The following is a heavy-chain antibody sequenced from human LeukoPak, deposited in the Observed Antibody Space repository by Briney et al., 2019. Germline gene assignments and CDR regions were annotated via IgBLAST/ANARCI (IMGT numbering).Heavy chain of an antibody. CDR2: TYYRSKWYN. Sequence: SQTLSLTCAISGDSVSSNSAAWNWIRQSPSRGLEWLGRTYYRSKWYNDYAVSVKSRITINPDTSKNQFSLQLNSVTPEDTAVYYCARDQPYSSGWYFHRAFDIWGQGTMVTVSS. J-gene: IGHJ3*02. D-gene: IGHD6-19*01. CDR1: GDSVSSNSAA. CDR3: ARDQPYSSGWYFHRAFDI. V-gene: IGHV6-1*01.